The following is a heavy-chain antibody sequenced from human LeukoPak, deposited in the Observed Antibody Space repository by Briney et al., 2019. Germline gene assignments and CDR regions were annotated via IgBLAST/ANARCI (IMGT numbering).Heavy chain of an antibody. D-gene: IGHD6-19*01. CDR2: IGYDGSNK. J-gene: IGHJ4*02. V-gene: IGHV3-33*01. Sequence: GGSLRLSCAASGFTFSNYGMHWVRQAPGKGLEWVAVIGYDGSNKYYADSGKGRFTISRDNSKNTLYLQMSSLRAEDTAVYHCARDRGDSSGWYGFDYWGQGTLVTVSS. CDR1: GFTFSNYG. CDR3: ARDRGDSSGWYGFDY.